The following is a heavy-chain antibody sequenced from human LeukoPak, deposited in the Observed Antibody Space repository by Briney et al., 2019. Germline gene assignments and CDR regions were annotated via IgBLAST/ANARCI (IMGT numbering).Heavy chain of an antibody. J-gene: IGHJ4*02. CDR1: GYSFTSYW. CDR2: IYPGDSDT. CDR3: ARHTGRCSGGSCYGVY. V-gene: IGHV5-51*01. Sequence: GESLKIFCKGSGYSFTSYWIGWVRQMPGKGLEWMGIIYPGDSDTRYSPSFQGQVTISADKSISTAYLQWSSLKASDTAMYYCARHTGRCSGGSCYGVYWGQGTLATVSS. D-gene: IGHD2-15*01.